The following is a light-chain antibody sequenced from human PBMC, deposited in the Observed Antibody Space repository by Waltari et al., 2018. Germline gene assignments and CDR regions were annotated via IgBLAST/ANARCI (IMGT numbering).Light chain of an antibody. J-gene: IGLJ2*01. Sequence: SALTQPASVSGSPGQSITISCTGTSNDVGAYDFVSWYRQYPGEAPKLMIYDVMNRPSGVSDRFSGSKSANTASLTISGLQADDEGDYYCFACRGGNTLVFGGGTKVTVL. CDR2: DVM. CDR1: SNDVGAYDF. V-gene: IGLV2-14*03. CDR3: FACRGGNTLV.